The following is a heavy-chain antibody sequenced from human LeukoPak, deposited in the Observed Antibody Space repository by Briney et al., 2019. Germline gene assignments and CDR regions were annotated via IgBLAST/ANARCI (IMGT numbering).Heavy chain of an antibody. CDR2: INHSGST. D-gene: IGHD4-11*01. V-gene: IGHV4-34*01. Sequence: PSETLSLTCAVYGGSFSGYYWSWIRQPPGKGLEWIGEINHSGSTNYNPSLKSRVTISVDTSKNQFSLKVSSVTAADTAVYYCARGTDTPTPDYWGQGTLVTVSS. J-gene: IGHJ4*02. CDR3: ARGTDTPTPDY. CDR1: GGSFSGYY.